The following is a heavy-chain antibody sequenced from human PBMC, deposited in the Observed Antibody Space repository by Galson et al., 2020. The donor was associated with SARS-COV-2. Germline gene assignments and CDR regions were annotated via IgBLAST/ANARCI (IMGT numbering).Heavy chain of an antibody. CDR3: AREPYYYDSSGPYYYYYGMDV. D-gene: IGHD3-22*01. Sequence: SETLSLTCAVSGGSISSSNWWSWVRKPPGKGLEWIGEIYHSGRTNYNPSLKSRVTISVDKSKNQFSLKLSSVTAADTAVYYCAREPYYYDSSGPYYYYYGMDVWGQGTTVTVSS. J-gene: IGHJ6*02. CDR1: GGSISSSNW. V-gene: IGHV4-4*02. CDR2: IYHSGRT.